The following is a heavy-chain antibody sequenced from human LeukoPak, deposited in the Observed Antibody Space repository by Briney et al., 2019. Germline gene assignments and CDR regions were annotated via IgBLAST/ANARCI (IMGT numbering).Heavy chain of an antibody. V-gene: IGHV3-23*01. D-gene: IGHD3-9*01. CDR3: AKEDGAGYGYGMDA. CDR1: GFTFRSYA. J-gene: IGHJ6*02. CDR2: IGGNT. Sequence: QAGGSLGLSCAASGFTFRSYAMTWVRQAPGKGLEWVSSIGGNTYYADSVKGRFTISRDNSKNTLYLQMDSLRAGDTALYYCAKEDGAGYGYGMDAWGQGTTVTVSS.